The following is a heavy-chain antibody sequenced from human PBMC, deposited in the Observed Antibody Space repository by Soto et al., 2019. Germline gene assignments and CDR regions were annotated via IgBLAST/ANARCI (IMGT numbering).Heavy chain of an antibody. D-gene: IGHD6-13*01. CDR2: IIPIFGTA. CDR3: ARVAAAGTTAFDI. CDR1: GGTFSSYA. J-gene: IGHJ3*02. V-gene: IGHV1-69*06. Sequence: ASVKVSCKASGGTFSSYAISWVRQAPGQGLEWMGGIIPIFGTANYAQKFQGRVTITADKSASTAYMELSSLRSEDTAVYYCARVAAAGTTAFDIWGQGTMVTVSS.